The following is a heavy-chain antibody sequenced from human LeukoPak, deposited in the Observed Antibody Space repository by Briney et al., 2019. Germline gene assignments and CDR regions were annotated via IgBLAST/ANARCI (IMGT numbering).Heavy chain of an antibody. CDR3: ARFVAYGIIAAAGAGFDY. Sequence: SETLSLTCAVYGGSFSGYYWSWIRQPPGKGLEWIGEINHSGSTNYNPSLKSRATLSVDTSKNQFSLKLSSVTAADTAVYYCARFVAYGIIAAAGAGFDYWGQGTLVTVSS. D-gene: IGHD6-13*01. J-gene: IGHJ4*02. CDR1: GGSFSGYY. CDR2: INHSGST. V-gene: IGHV4-34*01.